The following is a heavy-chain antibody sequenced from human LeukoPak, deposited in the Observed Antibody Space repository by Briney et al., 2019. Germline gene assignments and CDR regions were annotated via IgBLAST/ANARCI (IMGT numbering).Heavy chain of an antibody. D-gene: IGHD3-10*01. CDR2: ISWDGGST. V-gene: IGHV3-43D*03. J-gene: IGHJ4*02. CDR1: GFTFHDYA. CDR3: AKPPRGSGEDY. Sequence: GGSLRLSCAASGFTFHDYAMHWVRQAPGKGLEWVSLISWDGGSTYYADSVKGRFTISRDNSKNTLYLQMNSLRAEDMAVYYCAKPPRGSGEDYWGQGTLVTVSS.